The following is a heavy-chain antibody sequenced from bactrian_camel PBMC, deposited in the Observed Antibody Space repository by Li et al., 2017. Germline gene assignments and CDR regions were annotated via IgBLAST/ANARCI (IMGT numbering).Heavy chain of an antibody. J-gene: IGHJ4*01. D-gene: IGHD1*01. CDR2: ITTAGERP. Sequence: HVQLVESGGGSVQAGGSLRPTCAASGYVTSDYCMSWFRQAPGKEREGVAAITTAGERPGYAAAVKGRFTISRDDARNTVYLQMDNLNPEDTGMYFCAADSTFGCVGREDCDLDPTRYNHWGQGTQVTVS. CDR3: AADSTFGCVGREDCDLDPTRYNH. CDR1: GYVTSDYC. V-gene: IGHV3S1*01.